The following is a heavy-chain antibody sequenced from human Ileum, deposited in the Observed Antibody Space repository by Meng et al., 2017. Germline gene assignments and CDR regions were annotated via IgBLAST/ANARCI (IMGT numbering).Heavy chain of an antibody. CDR3: ARDHWGSLDY. D-gene: IGHD7-27*01. V-gene: IGHV4-61*01. CDR1: GASVTTSHYQ. CDR2: AST. Sequence: VQLHESGPGLVRPSETPSVICTVSGASVTTSHYQWGWIRQPPGKGLEWIRYASTNYNPSLKSRLTISLDTSKTQVSLKLTSVTAADTAVYYCARDHWGSLDYWGQGILVTVSS. J-gene: IGHJ4*02.